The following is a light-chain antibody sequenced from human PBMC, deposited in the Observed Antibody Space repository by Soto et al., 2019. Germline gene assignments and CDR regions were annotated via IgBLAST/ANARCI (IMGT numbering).Light chain of an antibody. Sequence: EIIMTQSPATLSVAPGERVTFSCRASQGVSRKLAWYQHKPGQAPRLLISGASTGATGIPARFGGSGSGTEFTLTISSLQSEDCAIYYCQQYHTWPITFGGGTKVDI. J-gene: IGKJ4*01. CDR1: QGVSRK. CDR2: GAS. V-gene: IGKV3-15*01. CDR3: QQYHTWPIT.